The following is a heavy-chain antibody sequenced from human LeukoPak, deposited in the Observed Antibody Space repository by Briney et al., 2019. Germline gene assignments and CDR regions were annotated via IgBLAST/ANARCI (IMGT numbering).Heavy chain of an antibody. J-gene: IGHJ6*02. D-gene: IGHD2-2*01. CDR1: GYTFTGYY. CDR3: ARLPYCSSTSCYLAPDDYYYYGMDV. V-gene: IGHV1-2*02. CDR2: INPNSGGT. Sequence: VASVKVSSKASGYTFTGYYMHWVRQAPGQGLEWMGWINPNSGGTNYAQKFQGRVTMTRDTSISTAYMELSRLRSDDTAVYYCARLPYCSSTSCYLAPDDYYYYGMDVWGQGTTVTVSS.